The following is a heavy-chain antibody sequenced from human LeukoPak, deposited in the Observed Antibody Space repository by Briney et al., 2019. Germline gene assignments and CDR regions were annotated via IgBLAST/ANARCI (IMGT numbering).Heavy chain of an antibody. CDR3: ARDSNTAMVHY. V-gene: IGHV3-21*01. J-gene: IGHJ4*02. CDR2: ISSSSSYI. D-gene: IGHD5-18*01. Sequence: GGSLRLSCAASGFTFSSYSMNWVRQAAGKGLEWVSSISSSSSYIYYADSVKGRFTISRDNAKNSLYLQMNSLRAEDTAVYYCARDSNTAMVHYWGQGTLVTVSS. CDR1: GFTFSSYS.